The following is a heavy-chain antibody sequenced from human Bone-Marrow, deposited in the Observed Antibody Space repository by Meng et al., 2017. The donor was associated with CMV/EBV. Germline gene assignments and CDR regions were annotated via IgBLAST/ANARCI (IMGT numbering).Heavy chain of an antibody. CDR3: ARENVVPAARVANYYGIDV. CDR1: GGSVSSGSYY. J-gene: IGHJ6*02. V-gene: IGHV4-61*01. Sequence: SETLSLTCTVSGGSVSSGSYYWSWNRQPTGKGLEWIGYSYYSGSTNYNPTLKSRVTIPVDTSKNQSSLKLSSVTAADTSVYYCARENVVPAARVANYYGIDVWGQGTTVTVSS. CDR2: SYYSGST. D-gene: IGHD2-2*01.